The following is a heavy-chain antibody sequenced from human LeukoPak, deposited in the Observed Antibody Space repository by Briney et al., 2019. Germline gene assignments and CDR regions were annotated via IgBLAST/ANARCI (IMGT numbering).Heavy chain of an antibody. Sequence: SGPTLVNPTQTLTLTCTFSGFSLSTSGVGVGWIRQPPEKALEWLALIYWNDDKRYSPSLKSRLTITKDTSKNQVVLTMTNMDPVDTATYYCAQASCSSTSCYTPVGFDIWGQGTMVTVPS. J-gene: IGHJ3*02. D-gene: IGHD2-2*02. CDR3: AQASCSSTSCYTPVGFDI. V-gene: IGHV2-5*01. CDR2: IYWNDDK. CDR1: GFSLSTSGVG.